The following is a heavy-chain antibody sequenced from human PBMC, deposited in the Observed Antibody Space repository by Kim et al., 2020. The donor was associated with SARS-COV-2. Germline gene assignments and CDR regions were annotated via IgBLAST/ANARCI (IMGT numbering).Heavy chain of an antibody. Sequence: GGSLRLSCAASGFTFSNAWMSWIRQAPGKGLEWVGRIRSKPEGGTTEYAAPVKGRFTISRDDSQNTLFLQMNSLETEDTAVYYCSTGPERCTETRDYWGQGTLVTVSA. CDR3: STGPERCTETRDY. CDR2: IRSKPEGGTT. CDR1: GFTFSNAW. D-gene: IGHD2-8*02. V-gene: IGHV3-15*01. J-gene: IGHJ4*02.